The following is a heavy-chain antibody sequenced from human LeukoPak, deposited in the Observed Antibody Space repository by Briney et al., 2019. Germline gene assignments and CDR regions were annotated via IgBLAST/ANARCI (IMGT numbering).Heavy chain of an antibody. J-gene: IGHJ2*01. Sequence: SETLSLTCTVSGDSISNYYWSWIRQPPGKGLEWIGYIYYSGNTNYNPSLKSRVTISVDTSKNQFSLKLSSVTAADTAVYYCARDDRSLISFDWYFDLWGRGTLVTVSS. CDR3: ARDDRSLISFDWYFDL. CDR2: IYYSGNT. D-gene: IGHD6-13*01. CDR1: GDSISNYY. V-gene: IGHV4-59*01.